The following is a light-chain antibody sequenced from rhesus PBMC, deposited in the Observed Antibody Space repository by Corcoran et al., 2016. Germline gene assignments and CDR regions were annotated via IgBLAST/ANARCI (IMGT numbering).Light chain of an antibody. CDR3: KKYNDWPWT. J-gene: IGKJ1*01. CDR1: QSVGST. CDR2: YAS. Sequence: ETVMMQSPATLSLSPGERATLSCRASQSVGSTLAWYQQQPGQAPRLLIYYASSRAPGIPDRVSGSGSGTEFTLTISSLDPEDVGVYYCKKYNDWPWTFGQGTKVEIK. V-gene: IGKV3-35*02.